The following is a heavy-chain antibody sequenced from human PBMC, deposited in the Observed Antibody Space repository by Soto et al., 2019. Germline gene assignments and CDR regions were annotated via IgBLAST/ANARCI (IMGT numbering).Heavy chain of an antibody. J-gene: IGHJ4*02. V-gene: IGHV1-69*01. CDR3: AREVGYGDFSAALLD. Sequence: VQLMQSGAEVKKPGSSVKVSCKASGGTFSSHSINWVRQAPGQGLEWMGGIITLFGTSNYAQNFQGRVTITADQSTSTAYMELTRLTSDDTAVYYWAREVGYGDFSAALLDWGQGTLVTVSS. CDR1: GGTFSSHS. D-gene: IGHD2-21*02. CDR2: IITLFGTS.